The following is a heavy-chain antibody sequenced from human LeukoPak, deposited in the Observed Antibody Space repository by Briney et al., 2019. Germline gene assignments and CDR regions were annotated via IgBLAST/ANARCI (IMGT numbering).Heavy chain of an antibody. D-gene: IGHD3-22*01. CDR1: GFTVSSNE. CDR3: ARGGEYYYDSSGYFYRGYYFDY. V-gene: IGHV3-38-3*01. CDR2: ISGGST. Sequence: GGSLRLSCAASGFTVSSNEMSWVRQAPGKGLEWVSSISGGSTYYADSRKGRFTISRDNSKNTLHLQMNSLRAEDTAVYYCARGGEYYYDSSGYFYRGYYFDYWGQGTLVTVSS. J-gene: IGHJ4*02.